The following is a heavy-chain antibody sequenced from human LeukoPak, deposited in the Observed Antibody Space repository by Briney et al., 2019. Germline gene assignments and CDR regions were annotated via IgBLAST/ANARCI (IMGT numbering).Heavy chain of an antibody. D-gene: IGHD4-23*01. CDR3: ARDNYGGNLDY. Sequence: PGGSLRLSCAASGFTVSSTYMSWVRQAPGKGLEWVSVIYTGGSTYCADSVKGRFTISRDNSKNTLYLQMNSLRAEDTAVYYCARDNYGGNLDYWGQGTLVTVSS. CDR1: GFTVSSTY. V-gene: IGHV3-53*01. J-gene: IGHJ4*02. CDR2: IYTGGST.